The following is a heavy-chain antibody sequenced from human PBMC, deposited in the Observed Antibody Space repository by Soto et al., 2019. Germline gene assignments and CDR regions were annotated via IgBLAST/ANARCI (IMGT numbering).Heavy chain of an antibody. D-gene: IGHD6-13*01. V-gene: IGHV4-4*02. CDR1: GGSISTSNW. CDR3: ARARATIAAAAIFDC. J-gene: IGHJ4*02. Sequence: SETLSVTWAVAGGSISTSNWWSWVRQPPGKGLEWIGEVYRTGSTNYNPSLESRLTISVDKSKNQFSLKLTSVTAADTAVYYCARARATIAAAAIFDCWGQGTLVTVSS. CDR2: VYRTGST.